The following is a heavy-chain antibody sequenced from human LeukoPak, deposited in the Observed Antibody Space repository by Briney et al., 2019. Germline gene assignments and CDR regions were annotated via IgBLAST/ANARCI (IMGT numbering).Heavy chain of an antibody. J-gene: IGHJ5*02. D-gene: IGHD3-22*01. CDR1: GGTFSSYA. V-gene: IGHV1-69*05. Sequence: SVKVSCKASGGTFSSYAISWVRHAPGQGLEWMGGIIPIFGTANYAQKFQGRVTITTDESTSTAYMELSSLRSEDTAVYYCARFSYYYDSSGYYLGNWFDPWGQGTLVTVSS. CDR2: IIPIFGTA. CDR3: ARFSYYYDSSGYYLGNWFDP.